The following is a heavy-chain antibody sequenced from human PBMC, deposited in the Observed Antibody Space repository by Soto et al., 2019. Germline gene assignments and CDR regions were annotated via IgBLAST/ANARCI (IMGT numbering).Heavy chain of an antibody. V-gene: IGHV1-18*01. D-gene: IGHD2-15*01. Sequence: QVQLVQSGAEVKKPGASVKVSCKASGYTFTSYGISWVRQAPGQGLEWMGWISAYNGNTNYAQKLQGRVTMTTDTSTXTXXXEXRSRRSDDTAVYYCARAAGYCSGGSCYSYYYYGMDVWGQGTTVTVSS. CDR1: GYTFTSYG. CDR2: ISAYNGNT. J-gene: IGHJ6*02. CDR3: ARAAGYCSGGSCYSYYYYGMDV.